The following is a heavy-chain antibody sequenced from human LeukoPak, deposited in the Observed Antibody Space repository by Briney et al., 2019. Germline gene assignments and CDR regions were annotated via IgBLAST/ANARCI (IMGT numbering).Heavy chain of an antibody. D-gene: IGHD2-2*02. V-gene: IGHV4-30-2*01. CDR3: GRHLYSGYIPFDY. CDR2: IYHSGSGST. Sequence: SETLSLTCTVSGGSISSGGHSWSWIRQPPGKGLEWIGYIYHSGSGSTYYNPSLKSRVTISIDKSKNQFSLKLSSVTAADTAVYFCGRHLYSGYIPFDYWGQGTLVTVSS. CDR1: GGSISSGGHS. J-gene: IGHJ4*02.